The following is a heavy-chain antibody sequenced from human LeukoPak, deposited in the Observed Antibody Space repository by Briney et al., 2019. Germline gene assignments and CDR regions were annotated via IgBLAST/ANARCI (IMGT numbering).Heavy chain of an antibody. CDR3: ARLDDNDISGDPDTFDV. Sequence: SETLSLTCTASGGSLSGHCWSWIRQPPGKRLEWIGYVSYTGRTNYDASVQSRVTISIDTSKSQFSLKLTSVTSADTAVYSCARLDDNDISGDPDTFDVWGQGTTVIVSS. V-gene: IGHV4-59*11. CDR2: VSYTGRT. J-gene: IGHJ3*01. CDR1: GGSLSGHC. D-gene: IGHD3-22*01.